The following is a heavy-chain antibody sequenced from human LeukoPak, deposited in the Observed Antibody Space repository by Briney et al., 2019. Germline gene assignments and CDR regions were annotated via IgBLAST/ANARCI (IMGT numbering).Heavy chain of an antibody. CDR1: GFTFSSYA. V-gene: IGHV3-23*01. D-gene: IGHD6-19*01. J-gene: IGHJ3*02. CDR3: ARRCVVARKWLVLHQTPTAFDI. CDR2: INGSGGST. Sequence: GGSLRLSCAASGFTFSSYAMSWVRQAPGKGLEWVSAINGSGGSTYYADSVKGRFTISRDNSKNTLYLQMNSLRAEDTAVYYCARRCVVARKWLVLHQTPTAFDIWGQGTMVTVSS.